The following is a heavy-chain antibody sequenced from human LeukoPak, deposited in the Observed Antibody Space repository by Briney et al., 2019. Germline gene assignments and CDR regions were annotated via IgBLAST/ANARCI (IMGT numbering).Heavy chain of an antibody. J-gene: IGHJ6*02. D-gene: IGHD6-13*01. CDR3: ARQQLLPVMYYYYGMDV. Sequence: GGSLRLSCAASGFTFSSYSMNWVRQAPGKGLEWVSSISSSSSYIYYADSVRGRFTISRDNAKNSLYLQMNSLRAEDTAVYYCARQQLLPVMYYYYGMDVWGQGTTVTVSS. CDR1: GFTFSSYS. V-gene: IGHV3-21*01. CDR2: ISSSSSYI.